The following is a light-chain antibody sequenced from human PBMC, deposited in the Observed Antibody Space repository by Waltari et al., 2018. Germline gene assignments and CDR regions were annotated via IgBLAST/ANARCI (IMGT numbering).Light chain of an antibody. CDR3: SSYIDSSTLEL. CDR2: DVS. V-gene: IGLV2-14*03. Sequence: QSALTQPASVSGSPGPSIPISCTGTSSDIGGFKYVPWYQQVPGKAPKLMIYDVSNRPSGVSSRFSGSKSGNTASLTISGLQAEDEADYFCSSYIDSSTLELFGGGTSLTVL. J-gene: IGLJ2*01. CDR1: SSDIGGFKY.